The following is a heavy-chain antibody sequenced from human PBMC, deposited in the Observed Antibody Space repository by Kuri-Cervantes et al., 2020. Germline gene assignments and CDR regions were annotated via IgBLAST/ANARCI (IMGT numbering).Heavy chain of an antibody. CDR2: ISWNSGSI. CDR1: GFTFDDYA. D-gene: IGHD6-13*01. Sequence: SLKISCAASGFTFDDYAMHWVRQAPGKALEWVSGISWNSGSIGYADSVKGRFTISRDNAKNSLYLQMNSLRAEETALCYCAKDIGAASHPGNDYRGQGTLVTVSS. V-gene: IGHV3-9*01. CDR3: AKDIGAASHPGNDY. J-gene: IGHJ4*02.